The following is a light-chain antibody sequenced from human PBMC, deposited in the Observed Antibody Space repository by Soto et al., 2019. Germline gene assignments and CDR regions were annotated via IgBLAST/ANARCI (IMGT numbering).Light chain of an antibody. J-gene: IGKJ2*01. Sequence: DIVMTQSPDSLAVSLGERATIHCTSSQSVLYRSNGRNYLAWYQQKPGQPPEVLFYWASTRESGVPDRFSGGGSGRDFTLTISSLQAEDVGLCFCQQYLSTPFTVGQGNRLEIK. CDR1: QSVLYRSNGRNY. CDR2: WAS. CDR3: QQYLSTPFT. V-gene: IGKV4-1*01.